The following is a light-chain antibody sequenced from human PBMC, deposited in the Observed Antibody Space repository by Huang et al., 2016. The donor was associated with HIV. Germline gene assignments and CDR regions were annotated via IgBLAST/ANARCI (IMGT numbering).Light chain of an antibody. CDR2: WAS. V-gene: IGKV4-1*01. Sequence: DIVMTQSPVSLTLSLGERATLNSKSSHKLLFNATNKSYLAWYQPRPRRPPKLLIYWASTRASGVPYRFSGSGSGTDFTLTINSLQTEDMAVYFCQQYYTNYYTFGQGTKLEIQ. CDR3: QQYYTNYYT. J-gene: IGKJ2*01. CDR1: HKLLFNATNKSY.